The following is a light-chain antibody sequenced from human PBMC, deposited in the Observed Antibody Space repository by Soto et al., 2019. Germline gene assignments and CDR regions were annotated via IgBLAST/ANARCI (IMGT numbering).Light chain of an antibody. V-gene: IGLV2-11*01. CDR2: DVS. Sequence: QSALTQRRSVSGSPGQSVTISCTGTSSDVGGYNYVSWYQQHPGKAPKLMIYDVSKRPSGVPDRFSGSKSGNTASLTISGLQAEDEADYYCCSYAGSFVVFGGGTKVTVL. J-gene: IGLJ2*01. CDR1: SSDVGGYNY. CDR3: CSYAGSFVV.